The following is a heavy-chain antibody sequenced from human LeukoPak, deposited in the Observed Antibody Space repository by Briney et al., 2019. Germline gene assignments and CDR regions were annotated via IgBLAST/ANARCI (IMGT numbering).Heavy chain of an antibody. D-gene: IGHD4-23*01. V-gene: IGHV3-53*01. Sequence: GGSLRLSCAASGFTVSSSFMSWVRQAPGRGLEWVSVIYSGGSTYYADSVKGRFIISRDNSKNTVSLQMNSLRAEDAAVYYCARGADRWNYFDYWGQGTLVTVSS. CDR3: ARGADRWNYFDY. CDR1: GFTVSSSF. CDR2: IYSGGST. J-gene: IGHJ4*02.